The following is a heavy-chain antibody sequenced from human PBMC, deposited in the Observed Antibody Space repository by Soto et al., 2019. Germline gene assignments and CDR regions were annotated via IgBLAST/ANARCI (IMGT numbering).Heavy chain of an antibody. J-gene: IGHJ4*02. Sequence: SETLSLTRVVSGFSIQTSYFWGWIRQPPGKGLEWIGLISHSGRAISHPSFASRATISLDTTNNAFSLTLKSVTAADTAVYYCERGRSFRLVGVTLDSWGQGTLVPVYS. CDR3: ERGRSFRLVGVTLDS. D-gene: IGHD3-16*02. CDR2: ISHSGRA. V-gene: IGHV4-38-2*01. CDR1: GFSIQTSYF.